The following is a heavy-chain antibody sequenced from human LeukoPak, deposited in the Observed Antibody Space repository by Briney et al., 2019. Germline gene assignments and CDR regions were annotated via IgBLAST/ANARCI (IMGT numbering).Heavy chain of an antibody. D-gene: IGHD5-24*01. V-gene: IGHV1-18*01. Sequence: ASVKVSCKASGYTFTSYGLTWVPQAPGQGLEWMGWISAFNGNTNYAQKLQGRVTMTTDTSTSTAYMELRSLRSDDTAVYYCARDWDGYNGIDYWGQGTLVTVSS. CDR3: ARDWDGYNGIDY. CDR1: GYTFTSYG. CDR2: ISAFNGNT. J-gene: IGHJ4*02.